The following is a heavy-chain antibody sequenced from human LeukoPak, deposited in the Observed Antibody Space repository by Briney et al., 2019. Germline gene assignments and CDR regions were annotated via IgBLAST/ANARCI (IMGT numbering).Heavy chain of an antibody. Sequence: ASVKVSCKASGYTFTSYDIHWVRQATGQGLEWMGWMNPNSGNTGYAQKFQGRVTMTRNTSISTAYMELSSLRSEDTAVYYCARRNPTINAFDIWGQGTMVTVSS. CDR2: MNPNSGNT. CDR3: ARRNPTINAFDI. V-gene: IGHV1-8*01. CDR1: GYTFTSYD. J-gene: IGHJ3*02. D-gene: IGHD5-12*01.